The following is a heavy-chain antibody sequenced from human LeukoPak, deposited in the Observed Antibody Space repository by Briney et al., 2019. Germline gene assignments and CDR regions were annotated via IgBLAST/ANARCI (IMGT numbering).Heavy chain of an antibody. CDR1: GYTFTGYY. Sequence: ASVKVSCKASGYTFTGYYMHWVRQAPGQGLEWMGRINPNSGGTNYAQKFQGRVTMTRDTSISTAYMELCRLRSDDTAVYYCARRPAYYYDSSGVNDAFDIWGQGTMVTVSS. D-gene: IGHD3-22*01. J-gene: IGHJ3*02. CDR3: ARRPAYYYDSSGVNDAFDI. V-gene: IGHV1-2*06. CDR2: INPNSGGT.